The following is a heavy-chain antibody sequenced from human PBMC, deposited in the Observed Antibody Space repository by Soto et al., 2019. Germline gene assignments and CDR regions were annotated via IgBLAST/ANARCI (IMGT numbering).Heavy chain of an antibody. D-gene: IGHD3-10*01. J-gene: IGHJ3*02. CDR3: ASQGWGSGSYYGAFDI. Sequence: SETLSLTCTVSGGSISSYYGSWIRPPPLKGLEWIGYIYYSGSTNYNPSLKSRVTISVDTSKNQFSLKLSSVTAADTAVYYCASQGWGSGSYYGAFDIWGQGTMVTVSS. CDR1: GGSISSYY. CDR2: IYYSGST. V-gene: IGHV4-59*08.